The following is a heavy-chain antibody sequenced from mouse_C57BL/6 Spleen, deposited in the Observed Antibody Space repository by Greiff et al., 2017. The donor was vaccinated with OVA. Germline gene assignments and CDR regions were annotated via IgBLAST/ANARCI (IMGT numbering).Heavy chain of an antibody. CDR2: IDPETGGT. D-gene: IGHD2-1*01. V-gene: IGHV1-15*01. J-gene: IGHJ2*01. CDR1: GYTFTDYE. Sequence: VQLQQSGAELVRPGASVTLSCKASGYTFTDYEMHWVKQTPVHGLEWIGAIDPETGGTAYNQKFKGKAILTADKSSSTAYMELRSLTSEDSAVYYCTRRRGNLYYFDYWGQGTTLTVSS. CDR3: TRRRGNLYYFDY.